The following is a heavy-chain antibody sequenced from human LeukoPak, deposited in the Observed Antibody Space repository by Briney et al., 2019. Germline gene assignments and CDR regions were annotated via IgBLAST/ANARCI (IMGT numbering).Heavy chain of an antibody. CDR3: ARTTSYGRFDY. D-gene: IGHD3-10*01. CDR1: GFTYANYA. J-gene: IGHJ4*02. CDR2: ISTTSTTV. V-gene: IGHV3-48*01. Sequence: LPGGSLRLSCVASGFTYANYAMNWVRQAPGKGLEWISYISTTSTTVYYADSVRGRFTISRDNANNSLLLQMNSLRAEDTAIYYCARTTSYGRFDYWGPGTLVTVSS.